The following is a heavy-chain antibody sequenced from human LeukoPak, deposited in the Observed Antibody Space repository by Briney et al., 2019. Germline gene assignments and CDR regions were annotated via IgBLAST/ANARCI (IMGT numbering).Heavy chain of an antibody. CDR1: GGSFSGYY. D-gene: IGHD1-26*01. CDR2: INHSGST. V-gene: IGHV4-34*01. J-gene: IGHJ4*02. Sequence: SETLSLTCAVYGGSFSGYYWSWIRQPPGKGLEWIGEINHSGSTNYNPSLKSRVTISVDTSKNQFSLKLSSVTAADTAVYYCARVVEWELSRGGLDYWGQGTLVTVSS. CDR3: ARVVEWELSRGGLDY.